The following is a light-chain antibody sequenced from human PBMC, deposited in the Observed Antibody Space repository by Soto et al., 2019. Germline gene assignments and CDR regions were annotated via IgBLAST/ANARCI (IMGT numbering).Light chain of an antibody. CDR2: TND. J-gene: IGLJ1*01. V-gene: IGLV1-47*02. Sequence: QSVLTQPPSASGTPGQRVTISCSGSNSNVATNYVYWYQQLPGTSPKLLIFTNDQRPPGVPDRFSASKSGTSASLAISGLQVEDEADYYCCSYAGSYVYVFGTGTKLTVL. CDR3: CSYAGSYVYV. CDR1: NSNVATNY.